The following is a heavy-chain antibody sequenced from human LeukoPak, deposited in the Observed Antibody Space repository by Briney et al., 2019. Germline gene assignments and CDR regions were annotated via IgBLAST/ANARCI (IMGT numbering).Heavy chain of an antibody. V-gene: IGHV4-59*12. J-gene: IGHJ4*02. CDR3: ARSMSSGWYGVFDY. D-gene: IGHD6-19*01. CDR2: IYYSGST. Sequence: PSETLSLTCTVSGGSISSYYWSWIRQPPGKGLEWIGYIYYSGSTNYNPSLKSRVTMSVDTSKNQFSLKLSSVTAADTAVYYCARSMSSGWYGVFDYWGQGTLVTVSS. CDR1: GGSISSYY.